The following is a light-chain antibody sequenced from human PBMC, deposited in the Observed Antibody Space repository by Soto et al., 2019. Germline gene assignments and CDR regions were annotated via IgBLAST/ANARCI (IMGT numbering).Light chain of an antibody. Sequence: EIVLTQSPGTLYLSPGERATLSCRASQSLSINSLAWYQQKPGQSPRLLVYGASTRDTGIPDRFRGSGSGTDFALTISSLEPEDFAMYYCQQYDGSPLTFGPGTNVDIK. J-gene: IGKJ3*01. CDR1: QSLSINS. CDR2: GAS. V-gene: IGKV3-20*01. CDR3: QQYDGSPLT.